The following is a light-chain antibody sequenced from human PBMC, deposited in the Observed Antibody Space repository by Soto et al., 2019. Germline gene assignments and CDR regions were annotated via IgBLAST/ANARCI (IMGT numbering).Light chain of an antibody. CDR3: QQYNSWPPST. V-gene: IGKV3-15*01. CDR2: GAS. CDR1: QSVSSN. J-gene: IGKJ2*01. Sequence: EVVMTQSPATVSVSPGERATLSCRASQSVSSNLAWYQQKPGQAPRLLIYGASTRATGTPARFSGSGSGTEFTLTISSLQSEDFAVYYCQQYNSWPPSTFGQGTKVDIK.